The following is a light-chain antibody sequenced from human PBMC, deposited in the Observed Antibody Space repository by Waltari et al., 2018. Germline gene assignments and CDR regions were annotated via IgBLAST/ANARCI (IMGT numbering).Light chain of an antibody. CDR1: NIGGES. CDR2: DDR. J-gene: IGLJ3*02. V-gene: IGLV3-21*02. CDR3: QVRNSANDHLWV. Sequence: SYVLTQAPSVSVAPGQTARITCGGDNIGGESVHWYQQRPGQAPVLVVYDDRDRPSGIPERFSGSNSGNTATLTINRVEAGDEADYYCQVRNSANDHLWVFGGGTKLTVL.